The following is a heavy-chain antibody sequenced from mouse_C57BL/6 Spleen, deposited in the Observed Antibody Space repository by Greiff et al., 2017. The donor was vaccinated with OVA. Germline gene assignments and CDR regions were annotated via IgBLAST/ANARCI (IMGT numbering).Heavy chain of an antibody. CDR3: ATRRGYYDYDDAMDY. V-gene: IGHV1-61*01. CDR2: IYPSDSET. J-gene: IGHJ4*01. CDR1: GYTFTSYW. Sequence: QVQLQQPGAELVRPGSSVKLSCKASGYTFTSYWMDWVKQRPGQGLAWIGNIYPSDSETHYNQKFKDKATLTVDKSSSAAYMQLSSLTSEDSAVYYCATRRGYYDYDDAMDYWGQGTSVTVSS. D-gene: IGHD2-4*01.